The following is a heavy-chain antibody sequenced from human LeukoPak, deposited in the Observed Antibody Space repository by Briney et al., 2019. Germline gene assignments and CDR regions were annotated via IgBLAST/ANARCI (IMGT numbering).Heavy chain of an antibody. D-gene: IGHD3-16*02. V-gene: IGHV4-39*01. CDR2: IYYSGST. CDR3: ARLYRTLRRDFDY. Sequence: SETLSLTCTVSGGSISSSSYYWGWIRQPPGKGLEWIGSIYYSGSTYYNPSLKSRATISVDTSKNQFSLKLSSVTAADTAVYYCARLYRTLRRDFDYWGQGTLVTVSS. CDR1: GGSISSSSYY. J-gene: IGHJ4*02.